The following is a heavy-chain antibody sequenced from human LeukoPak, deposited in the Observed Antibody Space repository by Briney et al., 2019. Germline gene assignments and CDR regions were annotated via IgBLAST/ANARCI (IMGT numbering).Heavy chain of an antibody. CDR1: GGSISSSSHY. Sequence: SETLSLTCTVSGGSISSSSHYWGWIRQPPGKGLEWIGCTYYSGSTYYNPSLKSRVTISVDTSKNNFSLKLSSVTAADTAVYYCARRRNWLDPWGQGTLVTVSS. CDR2: TYYSGST. CDR3: ARRRNWLDP. J-gene: IGHJ5*02. V-gene: IGHV4-39*01.